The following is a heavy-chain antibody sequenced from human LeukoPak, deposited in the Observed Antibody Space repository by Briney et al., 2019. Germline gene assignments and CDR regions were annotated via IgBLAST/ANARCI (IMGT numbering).Heavy chain of an antibody. CDR2: IYYSGST. V-gene: IGHV4-59*01. CDR3: ARDQFSWFDP. Sequence: SETLSLTCSVSGGSISSYYWSWIRQPPGKGLEWIGYIYYSGSTNYNPSLKSRVTISVDTSKNQFSLKLSSVTAADTAVYYCARDQFSWFDPWGQGTLVTVSS. CDR1: GGSISSYY. J-gene: IGHJ5*02.